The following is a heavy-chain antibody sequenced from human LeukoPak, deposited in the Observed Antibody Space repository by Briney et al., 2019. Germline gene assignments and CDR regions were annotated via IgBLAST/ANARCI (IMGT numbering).Heavy chain of an antibody. V-gene: IGHV3-21*01. CDR1: GFTFSSYS. Sequence: GSLRLSCAASGFTFSSYSMNWVRQAPGKGLEWVSSISSSSSYIYHADSVKGRFTVSRDNAKKSLYLQMNSLRAEDTAVYYCARDYDSSGRAFDYWGQGTLVTVSS. CDR2: ISSSSSYI. J-gene: IGHJ4*02. D-gene: IGHD3-22*01. CDR3: ARDYDSSGRAFDY.